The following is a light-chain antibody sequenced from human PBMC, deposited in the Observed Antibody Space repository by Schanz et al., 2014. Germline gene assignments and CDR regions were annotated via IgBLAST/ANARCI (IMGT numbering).Light chain of an antibody. CDR3: SSYAGSTTSWV. Sequence: QSALTQPASVSGSPGQSITISCTGTSSDVGSYNLVSWYQQHPGKAPKLMIYEVSKRPSGVSTRFSGSKSGNTASLTISGLQAEDEADYYCSSYAGSTTSWVFGGGTKLTVL. CDR2: EVS. J-gene: IGLJ3*02. CDR1: SSDVGSYNL. V-gene: IGLV2-23*02.